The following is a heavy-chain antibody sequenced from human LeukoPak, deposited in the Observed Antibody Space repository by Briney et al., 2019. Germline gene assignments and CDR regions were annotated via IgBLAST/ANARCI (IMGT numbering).Heavy chain of an antibody. Sequence: GGSLRLSCAASGFTFSSYAMSWVRQAPGKGLEWVSAISGSGGSTYYADSVKGRFTISRDSSKNTLYLQMNSLRAEDTAVYYCARLGDGYKFDCWGQGTLVTVSS. J-gene: IGHJ4*02. V-gene: IGHV3-23*01. D-gene: IGHD5-24*01. CDR3: ARLGDGYKFDC. CDR2: ISGSGGST. CDR1: GFTFSSYA.